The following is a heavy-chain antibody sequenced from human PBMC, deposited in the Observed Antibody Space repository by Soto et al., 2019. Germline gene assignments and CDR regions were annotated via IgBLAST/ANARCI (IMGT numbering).Heavy chain of an antibody. Sequence: SVKVSCKASGGTFSSYAISWVRQAPGQGLEWMGGIIPIFGTANYAQKFQGRVTITADESTSTAYMELSSLRSEDTAVYYCAREAGDFWSGYRPMYAFDIWGQGTMVTVSS. V-gene: IGHV1-69*13. CDR1: GGTFSSYA. D-gene: IGHD3-3*01. CDR3: AREAGDFWSGYRPMYAFDI. J-gene: IGHJ3*02. CDR2: IIPIFGTA.